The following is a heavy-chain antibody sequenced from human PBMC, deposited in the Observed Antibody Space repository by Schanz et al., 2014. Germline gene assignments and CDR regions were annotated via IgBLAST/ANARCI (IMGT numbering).Heavy chain of an antibody. J-gene: IGHJ4*02. V-gene: IGHV3-23*01. CDR1: GFTFNSYA. CDR3: ARDRGYCSGGSCLTFDY. Sequence: ESGGGVVQPGRSLRLSCAASGFTFNSYAMTWVRQAPGKGLEWVSSISHSGGSKYYADSVEGRFTISRDNSKNTLYLQMNTLRAEDTAVYYCARDRGYCSGGSCLTFDYRGQGTLVTVSS. CDR2: ISHSGGSK. D-gene: IGHD2-15*01.